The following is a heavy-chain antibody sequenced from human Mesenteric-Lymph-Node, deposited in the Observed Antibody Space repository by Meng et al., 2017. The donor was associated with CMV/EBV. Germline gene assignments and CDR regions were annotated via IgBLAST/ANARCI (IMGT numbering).Heavy chain of an antibody. J-gene: IGHJ4*02. CDR3: ARASYYYDSSVDY. D-gene: IGHD3-22*01. Sequence: ASGFSFSSYTMNWVRQAPATGLEWVSSFSASSSSIYYADAVKGRFTISRDNAENSLYLQMNSLRADDTAVYYCARASYYYDSSVDYWGQGTLVTVSS. CDR2: FSASSSSI. V-gene: IGHV3-21*01. CDR1: GFSFSSYT.